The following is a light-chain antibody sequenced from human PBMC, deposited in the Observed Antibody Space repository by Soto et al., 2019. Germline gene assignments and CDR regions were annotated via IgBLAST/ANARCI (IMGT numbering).Light chain of an antibody. CDR1: SGDVGVYNY. CDR2: EVS. V-gene: IGLV2-14*01. Sequence: QSALTQPASVSGSPGQSITISCTGTSGDVGVYNYVSWYQQHPGKAPQLMIYEVSNRPAGVSNRFSGSRSGNTASLTISGLQAEDEADYYCSSYASPSSEVFGTGTNVTVL. J-gene: IGLJ1*01. CDR3: SSYASPSSEV.